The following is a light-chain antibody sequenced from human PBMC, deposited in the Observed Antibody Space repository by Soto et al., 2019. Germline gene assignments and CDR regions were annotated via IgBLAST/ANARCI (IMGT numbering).Light chain of an antibody. CDR1: SSDVGGYNY. V-gene: IGLV2-14*01. J-gene: IGLJ2*01. CDR3: SSYTSSSTPL. Sequence: QSALTQPASVSGSPGQSITISCTGTSSDVGGYNYVSWYQQHPGKAPKLMIYEVSNRPSGVSNRFSGSKSGNTASLTISGLQAEDEAHYYCSSYTSSSTPLFGGGTQLTVL. CDR2: EVS.